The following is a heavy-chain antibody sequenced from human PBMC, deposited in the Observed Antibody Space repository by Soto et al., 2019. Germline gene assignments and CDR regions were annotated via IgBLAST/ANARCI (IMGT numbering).Heavy chain of an antibody. Sequence: SETLSLTCTVSGGSISSGDYYWSWIRQPPGKGLEWIGYIYYSGSTYYNPSLKSRVTISVDTSKNQFSLKLSSVTAADTAVYYCARVDTAMAFDYWGQGTLVTVSS. D-gene: IGHD5-18*01. CDR2: IYYSGST. V-gene: IGHV4-30-4*01. CDR3: ARVDTAMAFDY. J-gene: IGHJ4*02. CDR1: GGSISSGDYY.